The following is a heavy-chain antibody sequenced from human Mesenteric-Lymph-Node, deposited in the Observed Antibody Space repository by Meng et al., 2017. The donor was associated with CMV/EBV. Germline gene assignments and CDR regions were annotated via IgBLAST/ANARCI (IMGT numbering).Heavy chain of an antibody. D-gene: IGHD5/OR15-5a*01. CDR3: AREALSTIGSYYYSMDV. V-gene: IGHV3-7*01. J-gene: IGHJ6*02. CDR1: GFTFSSYW. CDR2: IKQDGSEK. Sequence: GGSLRLSCAASGFTFSSYWMSWVRQVPGKGLEWVANIKQDGSEKYYVDSVKGRFTISRDNAKNSLYLQMNSLRAEDTAVYYCAREALSTIGSYYYSMDVWGQGTTVTVSS.